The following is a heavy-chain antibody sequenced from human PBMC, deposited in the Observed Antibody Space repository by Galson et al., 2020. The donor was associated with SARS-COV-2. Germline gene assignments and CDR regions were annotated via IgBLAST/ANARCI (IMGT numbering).Heavy chain of an antibody. J-gene: IGHJ6*03. CDR3: ARGPGDLDV. CDR1: GFTFSNYG. D-gene: IGHD2-2*01. V-gene: IGHV3-33*01. CDR2: IWYDGSYQ. Sequence: GASLNISCAASGFTFSNYGMHWVRQAPGKGLAWVALIWYDGSYQSYIDSVKGRFTVSRDNSKNTLYLQMNSLGADDTAVYYWARGPGDLDVWGKGTTVTIAS.